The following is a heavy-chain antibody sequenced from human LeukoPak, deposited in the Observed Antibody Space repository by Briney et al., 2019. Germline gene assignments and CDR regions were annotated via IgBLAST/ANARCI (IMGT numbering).Heavy chain of an antibody. CDR3: VKGQAFYIDY. CDR2: IRFDGSGK. V-gene: IGHV3-30*02. J-gene: IGHJ4*02. CDR1: GFTFSDYG. D-gene: IGHD3-10*01. Sequence: PGGSLRLSCAASGFTFSDYGVHWVRQAPGKGLEWVASIRFDGSGKYYADSVKGRFTISRDNFKNTLYLQMNSLRVEDTAVYYCVKGQAFYIDYWGQGALVTVSS.